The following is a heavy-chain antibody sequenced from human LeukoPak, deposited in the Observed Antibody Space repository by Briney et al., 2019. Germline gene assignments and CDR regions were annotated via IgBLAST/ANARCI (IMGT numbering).Heavy chain of an antibody. Sequence: GGSLRLSCAAPGFTFSSYGMHWVRQTPGKGLEWVAFIRYDGTNKHYADSVKGRFTISRDNSKNTLYLQMNSLRPEDTAVYYCAREDYDILTGYYRHFDYWGQGTLVTVSS. J-gene: IGHJ4*02. CDR1: GFTFSSYG. D-gene: IGHD3-9*01. V-gene: IGHV3-30*02. CDR3: AREDYDILTGYYRHFDY. CDR2: IRYDGTNK.